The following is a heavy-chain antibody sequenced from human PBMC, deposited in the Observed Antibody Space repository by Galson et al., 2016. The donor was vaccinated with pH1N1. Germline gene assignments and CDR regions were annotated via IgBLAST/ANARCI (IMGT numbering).Heavy chain of an antibody. J-gene: IGHJ6*02. CDR1: GFTLSAYY. CDR3: ARVGAMLTSYYHVMDA. V-gene: IGHV3-11*01. Sequence: SLRLSCAASGFTLSAYYMGWIRQAPGKGLEWISYISANCDTKHYAESVKGRFTVSRDNPENLLYLKMNSLRGDDTAVYFCARVGAMLTSYYHVMDAWGQGAT. CDR2: ISANCDTK. D-gene: IGHD3-10*01.